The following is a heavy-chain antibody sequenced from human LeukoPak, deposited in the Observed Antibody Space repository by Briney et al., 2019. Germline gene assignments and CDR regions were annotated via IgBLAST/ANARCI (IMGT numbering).Heavy chain of an antibody. CDR3: ARELVDSSSSFDY. Sequence: GRSLRVSCAASGFTFSSYGMHWVRQAPGNGLEWVAVIWYDGSNKYHADSVKGRFTISRDNSKNTLYLQMNSLRAEDTAVYYCARELVDSSSSFDYWGQGTLVTVSS. J-gene: IGHJ4*02. D-gene: IGHD3-22*01. V-gene: IGHV3-33*01. CDR2: IWYDGSNK. CDR1: GFTFSSYG.